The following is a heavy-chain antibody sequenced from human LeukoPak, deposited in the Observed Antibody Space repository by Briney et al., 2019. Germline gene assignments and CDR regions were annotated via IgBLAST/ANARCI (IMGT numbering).Heavy chain of an antibody. CDR2: IYYSGSA. J-gene: IGHJ4*02. CDR1: GGSISSGGYY. D-gene: IGHD3-10*01. Sequence: SSETLSLTCTVSGGSISSGGYYWSWIRQHPGKGLEWIGYIYYSGSAYYNPSLKSRVTISVDTSENQFSLKLSSVTAADTAVYYCARVNYGSATKEDYWGQGTLVTVSS. V-gene: IGHV4-31*03. CDR3: ARVNYGSATKEDY.